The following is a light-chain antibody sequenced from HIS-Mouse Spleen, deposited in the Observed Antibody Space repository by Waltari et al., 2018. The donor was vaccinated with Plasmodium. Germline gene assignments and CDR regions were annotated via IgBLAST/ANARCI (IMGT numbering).Light chain of an antibody. Sequence: DIVMTHSPDSLAVYLGGRATINGKSRQSVLYSSNNKNYVAWYQQKPGQPPKLLIYWASTRESGVPDRFSGSGSGTDFTLTISSLQAEDVAVYYCQQYYSTPWTFGQGTKVEIK. CDR2: WAS. CDR1: QSVLYSSNNKNY. V-gene: IGKV4-1*01. CDR3: QQYYSTPWT. J-gene: IGKJ1*01.